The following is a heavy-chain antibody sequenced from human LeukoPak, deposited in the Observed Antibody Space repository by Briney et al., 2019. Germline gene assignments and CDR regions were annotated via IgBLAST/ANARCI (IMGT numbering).Heavy chain of an antibody. J-gene: IGHJ2*01. CDR2: IIPIFGTA. CDR3: ARAPYYYDSSGYFRPTRWYFDV. V-gene: IGHV1-69*05. D-gene: IGHD3-22*01. CDR1: GGTFSSYA. Sequence: VKVSCKASGGTFSSYAISWVRQAPGQGLEWMGGIIPIFGTANYAQKFQGRVTITTDESTSTAYMELSSLRSEDTAVYYCARAPYYYDSSGYFRPTRWYFDVWGRGTLVTVSS.